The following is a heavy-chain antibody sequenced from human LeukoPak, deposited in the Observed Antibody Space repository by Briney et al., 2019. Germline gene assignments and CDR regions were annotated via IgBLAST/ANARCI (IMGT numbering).Heavy chain of an antibody. CDR2: IYYSGST. CDR1: GGSINSYY. V-gene: IGHV4-59*01. Sequence: PSETLSLTCTVSGGSINSYYWSWIRQPPGKGLEWIGYIYYSGSTNYNPSLKSRVTISVDTSKNQFSLKLSSVTAADTAVYYCARGIGGARPFDYWGQGTLVTVSS. D-gene: IGHD1-26*01. J-gene: IGHJ4*02. CDR3: ARGIGGARPFDY.